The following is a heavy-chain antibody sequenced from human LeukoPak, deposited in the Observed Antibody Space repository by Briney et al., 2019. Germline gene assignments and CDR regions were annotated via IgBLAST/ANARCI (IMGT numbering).Heavy chain of an antibody. CDR2: IWYDGSNK. CDR3: ARDGGLYHYGSGSYY. D-gene: IGHD3-10*01. Sequence: PGRSLRLSCAASGFTFSSYGMHWVRQAPGKGLEWVAVIWYDGSNKYCADSVKGRFTISRDNSKNTLYLQMNSLRAEDTAVYYCARDGGLYHYGSGSYYWGQGTLVTVSS. V-gene: IGHV3-33*08. CDR1: GFTFSSYG. J-gene: IGHJ4*02.